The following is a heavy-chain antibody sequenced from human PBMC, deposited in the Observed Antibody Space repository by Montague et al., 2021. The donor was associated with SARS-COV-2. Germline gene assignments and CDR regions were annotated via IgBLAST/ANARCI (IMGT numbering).Heavy chain of an antibody. D-gene: IGHD3-9*01. V-gene: IGHV2-70*01. Sequence: PALVKPTQTLTLTCAFSGFSLSTSGMCVSWIRQPPGKALEWLALIDWDDEKYYSTSLKTRLTISKDTSKNQVVLTMTNMDSVDTATYYCARIRDYDILTGSYSGFDYWGQGTLVTVSS. J-gene: IGHJ4*02. CDR2: IDWDDEK. CDR1: GFSLSTSGMC. CDR3: ARIRDYDILTGSYSGFDY.